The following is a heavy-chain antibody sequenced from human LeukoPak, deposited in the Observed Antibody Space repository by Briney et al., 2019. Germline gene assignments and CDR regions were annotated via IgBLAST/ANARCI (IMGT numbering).Heavy chain of an antibody. CDR3: ARDHYYDSSGKAFDT. V-gene: IGHV4-4*07. D-gene: IGHD3-22*01. CDR2: IYTSGST. Sequence: SETLSLTCTVSGGSISSYYWSWIRQPAGKGLEWIGRIYTSGSTNYNPSLKSRVTMSVDTSKNQFSLKLSSVTAADTAVYYCARDHYYDSSGKAFDTWGQGTMVTVSS. CDR1: GGSISSYY. J-gene: IGHJ3*02.